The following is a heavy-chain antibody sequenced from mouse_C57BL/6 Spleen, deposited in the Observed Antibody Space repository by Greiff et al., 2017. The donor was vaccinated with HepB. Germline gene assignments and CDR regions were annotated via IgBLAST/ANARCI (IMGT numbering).Heavy chain of an antibody. CDR2: ISSGGSYT. Sequence: EVMLVESGGDLVKPGGSLKLSCAASGFTFSSYGMSWVRQTPDKRLEWVATISSGGSYTYYPDSVKGRFTISRDNAKHTLYLQMSSLKSEDTAMYYWARRYDGKGAMDYWGQGTSVTVSA. V-gene: IGHV5-6*02. J-gene: IGHJ4*01. D-gene: IGHD1-1*01. CDR1: GFTFSSYG. CDR3: ARRYDGKGAMDY.